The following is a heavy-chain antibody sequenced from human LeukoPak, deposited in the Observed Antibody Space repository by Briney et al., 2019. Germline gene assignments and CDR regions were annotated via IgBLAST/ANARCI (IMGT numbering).Heavy chain of an antibody. D-gene: IGHD3-10*01. V-gene: IGHV3-33*01. J-gene: IGHJ4*02. CDR2: IWYDGSNK. Sequence: GGSLRLSCAASGFTFSSYGMHWVRQAPGKGLEWVAVIWYDGSNKYHADSVKGRFTISRDNSKNTLYLQMNSLRAEDTAVYYCASSPLWFGEYYFDYWGQGTLVTVSS. CDR1: GFTFSSYG. CDR3: ASSPLWFGEYYFDY.